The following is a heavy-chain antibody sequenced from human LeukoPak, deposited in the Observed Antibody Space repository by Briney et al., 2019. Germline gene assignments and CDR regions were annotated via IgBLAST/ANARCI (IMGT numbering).Heavy chain of an antibody. CDR1: GFTFSSYS. CDR3: ARGCSSTSCYIDY. CDR2: ISSSSSYI. V-gene: IGHV3-21*01. Sequence: GGSLRLSCAASGFTFSSYSMNWVRQAPGKGLEWVSSISSSSSYIYYADSVKGRFTISRDNAKNSLYLQMNSLRAEDTAVYYCARGCSSTSCYIDYWGQGTLVTVSS. D-gene: IGHD2-2*02. J-gene: IGHJ4*02.